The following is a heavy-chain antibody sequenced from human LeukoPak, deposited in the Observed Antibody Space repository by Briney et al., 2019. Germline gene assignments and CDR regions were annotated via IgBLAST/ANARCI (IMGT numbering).Heavy chain of an antibody. CDR1: GFAFSSYS. CDR3: ARVSDAYDYFFDY. CDR2: VSRRSSFI. J-gene: IGHJ4*02. Sequence: GGSLRLSCAASGFAFSSYSMNWVRQAPGKGLEWVSSVSRRSSFIFYADSVQGRFTVSRDDAKDSPFLQMNSLRAEDTAVYYCARVSDAYDYFFDYWGQGTLVTVSS. D-gene: IGHD5-12*01. V-gene: IGHV3-21*01.